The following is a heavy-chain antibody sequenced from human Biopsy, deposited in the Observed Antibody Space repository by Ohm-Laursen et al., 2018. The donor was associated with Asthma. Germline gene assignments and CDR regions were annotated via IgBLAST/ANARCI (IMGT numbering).Heavy chain of an antibody. CDR1: GFTFSSYG. Sequence: RSLRLSCAASGFTFSSYGMHWVRQAPGKGLEWVAVISYDGSNKYYADSVKGRFTISRDNSKNTLYLQMNSLRAEDTAVYYCAKERYYDFWSGYPIWGQGTMVTVPS. CDR2: ISYDGSNK. D-gene: IGHD3-3*01. CDR3: AKERYYDFWSGYPI. J-gene: IGHJ3*02. V-gene: IGHV3-30*18.